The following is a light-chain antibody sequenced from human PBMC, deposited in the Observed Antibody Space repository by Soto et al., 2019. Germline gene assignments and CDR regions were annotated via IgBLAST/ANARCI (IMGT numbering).Light chain of an antibody. J-gene: IGKJ1*01. CDR3: QQSYSNTQT. CDR2: VAS. CDR1: QSISTY. Sequence: DIQLTQSPSSLSSSFGDTVTITCRASQSISTYLNWYQQKPGKAPKLLILVASTLPSGVPSRFSGSGSGTDFTLTISSLQTEDFATYYCQQSYSNTQTFGQGTKVDIK. V-gene: IGKV1-39*01.